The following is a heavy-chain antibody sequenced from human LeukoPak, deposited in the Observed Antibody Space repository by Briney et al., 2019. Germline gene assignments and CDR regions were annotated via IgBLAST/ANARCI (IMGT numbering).Heavy chain of an antibody. D-gene: IGHD6-19*01. V-gene: IGHV5-51*01. Sequence: GESLNISCKGSGYWFPNFWIGWVRQMPGKGLEFMGIVYSGDSDTRYSPSFQRQVTISVDTSIHTAYLQWSSLKASDTAMYFCARLFRGSVALGVDYWGQGTLVTVSS. CDR1: GYWFPNFW. J-gene: IGHJ4*02. CDR3: ARLFRGSVALGVDY. CDR2: VYSGDSDT.